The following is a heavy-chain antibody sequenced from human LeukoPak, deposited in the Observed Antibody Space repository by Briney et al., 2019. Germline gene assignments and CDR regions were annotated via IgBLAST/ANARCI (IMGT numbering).Heavy chain of an antibody. CDR2: ISSDGSSA. Sequence: GGSLRLSCTASGFTFSDYWMHWVPQAPGKGLMWAARISSDGSSADHADSVKGRFTISRDNAKNTLYLQMNSLRVEDTAVYYCARRRTIGDYDYWGQGTLVTVSS. V-gene: IGHV3-74*01. J-gene: IGHJ4*02. CDR1: GFTFSDYW. D-gene: IGHD3-16*01. CDR3: ARRRTIGDYDY.